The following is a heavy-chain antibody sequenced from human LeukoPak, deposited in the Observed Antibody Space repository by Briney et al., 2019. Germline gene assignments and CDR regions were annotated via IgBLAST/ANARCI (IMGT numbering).Heavy chain of an antibody. V-gene: IGHV3-48*01. CDR1: GFTFTDYT. CDR3: TRDLEY. J-gene: IGHJ4*02. Sequence: PGGSLRLSCGASGFTFTDYTMNWVRQAAGKGPEWISYISSGGSVMYYADSVKGRFTISRDNAENSLYLQMSSLRVEDTAVYYCTRDLEYWGQGVLVTVSS. CDR2: ISSGGSVM.